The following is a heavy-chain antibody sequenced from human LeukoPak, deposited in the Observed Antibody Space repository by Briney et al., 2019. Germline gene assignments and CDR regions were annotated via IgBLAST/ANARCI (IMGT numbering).Heavy chain of an antibody. CDR2: INAGNGNT. V-gene: IGHV1-3*01. Sequence: GASVKVSCKASGYTFTIYAMHWVRQAPGQRLEWMGWINAGNGNTKYSQKFQGRVTITRDTSASTAYMELSSLRSEDTAVYYCARAYYGLINWFDPWGQGTLVTVSS. D-gene: IGHD3-10*01. CDR1: GYTFTIYA. J-gene: IGHJ5*02. CDR3: ARAYYGLINWFDP.